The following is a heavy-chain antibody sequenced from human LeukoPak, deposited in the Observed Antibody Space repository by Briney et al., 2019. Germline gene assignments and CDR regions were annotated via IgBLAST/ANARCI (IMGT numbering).Heavy chain of an antibody. CDR2: ISYDGSNK. Sequence: SGGSLRLFCAASGFTFSSYAMHWVRQAPGKGLEWVAVISYDGSNKYYADSVKGRFTISRDNSKNTLYLQMNSLRAEDTAVYYCAREGSYASYFDYWGRGTLVTVSS. V-gene: IGHV3-30-3*01. J-gene: IGHJ4*02. D-gene: IGHD5-18*01. CDR3: AREGSYASYFDY. CDR1: GFTFSSYA.